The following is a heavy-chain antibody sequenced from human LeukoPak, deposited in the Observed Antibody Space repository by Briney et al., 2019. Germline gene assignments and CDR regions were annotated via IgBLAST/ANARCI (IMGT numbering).Heavy chain of an antibody. Sequence: SVKVSCKASGYTFTGYYMHWVRQAPGQGLEWMGGIIPIFGTANYAQKFQGRVTITADESTSTAYMELSSLRSEDTAVYYCARDRPITMVRGVTSEGMDVWGQGTTVTVSS. J-gene: IGHJ6*02. CDR2: IIPIFGTA. CDR3: ARDRPITMVRGVTSEGMDV. D-gene: IGHD3-10*01. CDR1: GYTFTGYY. V-gene: IGHV1-69*13.